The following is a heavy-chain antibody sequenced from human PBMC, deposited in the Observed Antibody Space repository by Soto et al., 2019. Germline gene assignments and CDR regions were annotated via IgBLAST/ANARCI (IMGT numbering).Heavy chain of an antibody. Sequence: KSSETLSLTCAVYGGSFSGYYWSWIRQPPGKGLEWIGEINHSGSTNYNPSLKSRVTISVDTSKNQFSLKLSSVTAADTAVYYCARGPLWSYYYYYYGMDVWGQGTTVTVSS. CDR1: GGSFSGYY. D-gene: IGHD3-10*01. V-gene: IGHV4-34*01. CDR3: ARGPLWSYYYYYYGMDV. J-gene: IGHJ6*02. CDR2: INHSGST.